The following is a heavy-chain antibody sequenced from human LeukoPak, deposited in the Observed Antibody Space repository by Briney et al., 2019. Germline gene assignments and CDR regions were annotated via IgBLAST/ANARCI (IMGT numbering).Heavy chain of an antibody. J-gene: IGHJ6*02. CDR2: INHSGST. D-gene: IGHD6-13*01. Sequence: SETLSLTCAVYGGSFSGYYWSWIRQPPGKGLEWIGEINHSGSTNYNPSLKSRVTISVDTSKNQFSLKLSSVTAADTAVYYCARVAGSSWFGYYYYGMDVWGQGTTVTVSS. V-gene: IGHV4-34*01. CDR3: ARVAGSSWFGYYYYGMDV. CDR1: GGSFSGYY.